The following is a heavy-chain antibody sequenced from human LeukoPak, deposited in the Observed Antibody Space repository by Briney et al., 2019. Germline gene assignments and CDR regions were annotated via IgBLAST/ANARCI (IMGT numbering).Heavy chain of an antibody. Sequence: ASVKVSCKASGYTFTSYYMHWVRQAPGQGLEWMGIINPSGGSTSYAQKFQGRVTMTRDMSTSIVYMELSSLRSEDTAVYYRARGGTIAAAPLDYWGQGTLVTVSS. J-gene: IGHJ4*02. CDR1: GYTFTSYY. CDR3: ARGGTIAAAPLDY. D-gene: IGHD6-13*01. CDR2: INPSGGST. V-gene: IGHV1-46*01.